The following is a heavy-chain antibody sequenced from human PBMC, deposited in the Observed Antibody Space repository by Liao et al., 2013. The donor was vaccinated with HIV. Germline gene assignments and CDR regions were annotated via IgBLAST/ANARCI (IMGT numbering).Heavy chain of an antibody. CDR1: GASISSGGDY. V-gene: IGHV4-61*02. D-gene: IGHD7-27*01. CDR2: IYVSGST. CDR3: AKENWGALTY. J-gene: IGHJ4*02. Sequence: QVQLQESGPGLLKPSQTLSLTCSVSGASISSGGDYWNWIRQPAGKGLEWIGRIYVSGSTDYNPSLKSRVTISVDTSKNQFSVRLTSVTAADTAVYYCAKENWGALTYWGLGTPVTVSS.